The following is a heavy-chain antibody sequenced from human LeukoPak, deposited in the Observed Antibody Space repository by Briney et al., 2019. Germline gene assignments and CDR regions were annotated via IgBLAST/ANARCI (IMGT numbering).Heavy chain of an antibody. Sequence: SETLSLTCTVSGGSISSSSYYWGWIRQPPGKGLEWIGSIYYSGSTYYNPSLKSRVTISVDTSKNQFSLKLSSVTAADTAVFYCARQLWLRDYYYYYMDVWGKGTTVTISS. J-gene: IGHJ6*03. CDR3: ARQLWLRDYYYYYMDV. D-gene: IGHD5-18*01. CDR1: GGSISSSSYY. CDR2: IYYSGST. V-gene: IGHV4-39*01.